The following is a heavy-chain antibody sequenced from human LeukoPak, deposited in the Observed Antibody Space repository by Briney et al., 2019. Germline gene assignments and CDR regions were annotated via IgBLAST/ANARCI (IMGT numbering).Heavy chain of an antibody. CDR2: ISGSGGST. J-gene: IGHJ4*02. CDR3: AKYSGSGSYSEPYFDY. V-gene: IGHV3-23*01. CDR1: GFTFSSYA. Sequence: GGSLTLSCAASGFTFSSYAMSWVRQAPGKGLEWVSTISGSGGSTYYADSVKGRFTISRDNSKNTLYLQMNSLRAEDTAVYYCAKYSGSGSYSEPYFDYWGQGTLVTVSS. D-gene: IGHD3-10*01.